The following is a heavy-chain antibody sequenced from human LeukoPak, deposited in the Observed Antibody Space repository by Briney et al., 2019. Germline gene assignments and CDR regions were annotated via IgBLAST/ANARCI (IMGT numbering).Heavy chain of an antibody. Sequence: PGGSLRLSCVASGFTFSSHLMHWVRQVPGKGLVLVSRIDSDGCKTDYADSVKGRFTFSRDNARNTLYLQMNSLRAEDTAVYYCVRLSSGYYGLIDHWGQGTLVTVTS. CDR2: IDSDGCKT. J-gene: IGHJ4*02. CDR3: VRLSSGYYGLIDH. D-gene: IGHD3-22*01. CDR1: GFTFSSHL. V-gene: IGHV3-74*01.